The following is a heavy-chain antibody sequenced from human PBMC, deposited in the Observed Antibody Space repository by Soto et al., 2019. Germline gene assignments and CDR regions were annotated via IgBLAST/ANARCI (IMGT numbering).Heavy chain of an antibody. J-gene: IGHJ4*02. Sequence: EVQLVESGGGLAQPGRSLRLSCVASGFSFDDYDMHWVRQVPGKGLEWVSSISSNSGAIKYADSVKGRFSLSRDNAKNSMYLEMNSLRVEDTAFYFCVKGTFSSSKVIFDYWGQGTLVTVSS. CDR3: VKGTFSSSKVIFDY. D-gene: IGHD2-2*01. CDR2: ISSNSGAI. V-gene: IGHV3-9*01. CDR1: GFSFDDYD.